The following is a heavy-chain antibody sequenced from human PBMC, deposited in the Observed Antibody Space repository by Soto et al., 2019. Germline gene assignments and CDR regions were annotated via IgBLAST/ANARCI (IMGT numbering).Heavy chain of an antibody. Sequence: QVQLQESGPGLVKPSQTRSLTCTVSGGSISSSGSYWTWIRQHPGKGPEWIGYISYSGRTVYNPSLESRVTISVDTSKNQFSLNMSSVTAADTAVYYCARATANIDYWVQGTLVTVSS. CDR2: ISYSGRT. CDR3: ARATANIDY. J-gene: IGHJ4*02. CDR1: GGSISSSGSY. D-gene: IGHD2-21*02. V-gene: IGHV4-31*03.